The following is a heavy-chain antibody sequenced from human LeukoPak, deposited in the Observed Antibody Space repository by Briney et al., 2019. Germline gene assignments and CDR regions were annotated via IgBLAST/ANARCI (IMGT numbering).Heavy chain of an antibody. D-gene: IGHD2-2*01. V-gene: IGHV3-7*04. Sequence: PGGSLRLSCAASGFTFSSYWMSWVRQAPGKGLEWVANIKQDGSEKYYVDSVKGRFTTSRDNAKNSLYLQMNSLRAEDTAVYYCARASPGYCSSTSCYSTYFDYWGQGTLVTVSS. CDR2: IKQDGSEK. CDR3: ARASPGYCSSTSCYSTYFDY. J-gene: IGHJ4*02. CDR1: GFTFSSYW.